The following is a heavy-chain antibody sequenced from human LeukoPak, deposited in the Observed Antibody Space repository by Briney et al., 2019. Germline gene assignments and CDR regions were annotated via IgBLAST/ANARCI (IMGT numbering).Heavy chain of an antibody. CDR2: ISAYNGNT. V-gene: IGHV1-18*01. Sequence: ASVKVSCKASGYTFTSYGISWARQAPGQGLEWMGWISAYNGNTNYAQKLQGRATMTTDTSTSTAYMELRSLRSDDTAVYYCARGSVRFLEWTPFDYWGQGTLVTVSS. J-gene: IGHJ4*02. D-gene: IGHD3-3*01. CDR3: ARGSVRFLEWTPFDY. CDR1: GYTFTSYG.